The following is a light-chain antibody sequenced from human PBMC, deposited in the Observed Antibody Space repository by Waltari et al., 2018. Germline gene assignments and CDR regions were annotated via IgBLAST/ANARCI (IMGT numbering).Light chain of an antibody. Sequence: TISCAGSNSNIGKSYVAWYQPLPGTAPKLLISDNTQRPSGLPDRSSGSKSGTSATLGITGLKMADEADYYCGTWDNSMSAGVFGGGTKLTVL. CDR1: NSNIGKSY. J-gene: IGLJ3*02. CDR3: GTWDNSMSAGV. CDR2: DNT. V-gene: IGLV1-51*01.